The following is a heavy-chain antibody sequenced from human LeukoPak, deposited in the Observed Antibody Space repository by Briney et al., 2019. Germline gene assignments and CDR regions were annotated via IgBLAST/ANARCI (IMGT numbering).Heavy chain of an antibody. Sequence: ASVKVSCKASGYTFTSYGISWVRQAPGQGLEWMGWISAYNGNTNYAQKLQGRVTMTTDTSTSTAYMELRSLRSDDTAVYYCARDGCEYVWGSYRTYYFDYWGQGTLVTVSS. V-gene: IGHV1-18*01. J-gene: IGHJ4*02. D-gene: IGHD3-16*02. CDR1: GYTFTSYG. CDR2: ISAYNGNT. CDR3: ARDGCEYVWGSYRTYYFDY.